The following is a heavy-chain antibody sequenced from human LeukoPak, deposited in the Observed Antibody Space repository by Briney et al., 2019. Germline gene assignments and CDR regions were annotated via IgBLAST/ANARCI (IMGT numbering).Heavy chain of an antibody. CDR1: GFTFSSYG. J-gene: IGHJ3*02. Sequence: GGSLRLSYAASGFTFSSYGMHWVRQAPGKGLEWVAFIRYDGSNKYYADSVKGRFTISRDNSKNTLYLQMNSLRAEDTAVYYCAKPFIVGATSHAFDIWGQGTMVTVSS. D-gene: IGHD1-26*01. V-gene: IGHV3-30*02. CDR3: AKPFIVGATSHAFDI. CDR2: IRYDGSNK.